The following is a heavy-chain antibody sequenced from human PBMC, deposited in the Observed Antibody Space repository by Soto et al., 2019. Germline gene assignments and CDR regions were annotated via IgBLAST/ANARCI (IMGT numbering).Heavy chain of an antibody. V-gene: IGHV3-74*01. CDR2: INSDGSST. D-gene: IGHD3-10*01. J-gene: IGHJ6*02. Sequence: EVQLVESGGGLVQPGGSLRLSCAASGFTFSTYWIHWVRQAPGKGLVWVSRINSDGSSTNYADSVKGRFTISRDNVKNTLFLQMNSLRAEDTAVYYCARDRWGGGRDMDVWGQGTTVTVSS. CDR1: GFTFSTYW. CDR3: ARDRWGGGRDMDV.